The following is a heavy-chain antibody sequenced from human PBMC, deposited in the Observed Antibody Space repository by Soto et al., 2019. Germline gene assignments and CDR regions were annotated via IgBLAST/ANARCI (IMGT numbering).Heavy chain of an antibody. J-gene: IGHJ6*02. CDR1: GGSISSYY. CDR3: ARKSSNYAYYYYYGMDV. D-gene: IGHD1-7*01. CDR2: IYYSGGT. Sequence: PSETLSLTCTVSGGSISSYYWSWIRQPPGKGLEWIGYIYYSGGTNYNPSLKSRVTISVDTSKNQFSLKLSSVTAADTAVYYCARKSSNYAYYYYYGMDVWGQGTTVTVSS. V-gene: IGHV4-59*01.